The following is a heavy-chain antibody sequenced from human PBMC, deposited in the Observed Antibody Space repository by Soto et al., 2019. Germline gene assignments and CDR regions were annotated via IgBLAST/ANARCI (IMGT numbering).Heavy chain of an antibody. J-gene: IGHJ4*02. D-gene: IGHD3-22*01. Sequence: PGGSLRLSCAAAGFTCSGEGMQGVRQAPGKGLEWVSAISGSGGSTYYADSVKGRFTISRDNSKNTLYLQMNSLRAEDTAVYYCAKPAGDSSGYPLYYFDYWGQGT. V-gene: IGHV3-23*01. CDR2: ISGSGGST. CDR3: AKPAGDSSGYPLYYFDY. CDR1: GFTCSGEG.